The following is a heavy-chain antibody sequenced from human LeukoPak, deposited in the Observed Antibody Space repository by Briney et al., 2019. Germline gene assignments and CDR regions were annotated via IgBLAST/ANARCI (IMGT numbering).Heavy chain of an antibody. CDR2: IYYSGST. CDR3: ARHGLYSSILGYYFDY. Sequence: SETLSLTCTVSGGSISSSSYHWGWIRQPPGKGLEWIGSIYYSGSTYYNPSLKSRVTISVDTSKNQFSLKLSSVTAADTAVYYCARHGLYSSILGYYFDYWGQGTLVTVSS. V-gene: IGHV4-39*01. D-gene: IGHD3-3*01. CDR1: GGSISSSSYH. J-gene: IGHJ4*02.